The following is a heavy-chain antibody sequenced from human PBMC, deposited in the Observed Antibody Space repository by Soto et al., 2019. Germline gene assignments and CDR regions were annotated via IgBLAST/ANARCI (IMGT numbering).Heavy chain of an antibody. CDR3: ARHGLGYCSGGSCYSGYYYGMDV. V-gene: IGHV5-51*01. CDR2: IYPGDSDT. D-gene: IGHD2-15*01. Sequence: GESLKISCNGSGYSFTSYWIGWVRQMPGKGLEWMGIIYPGDSDTRYSPSFQGQVTISADKSISTAYLQWSSLKASDTAMYYCARHGLGYCSGGSCYSGYYYGMDVWGQGTKVTVYS. CDR1: GYSFTSYW. J-gene: IGHJ6*02.